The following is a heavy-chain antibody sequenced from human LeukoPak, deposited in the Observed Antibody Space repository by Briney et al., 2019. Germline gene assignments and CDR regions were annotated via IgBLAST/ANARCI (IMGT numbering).Heavy chain of an antibody. CDR3: ARWGQQYYFDY. CDR2: ICYSGTT. V-gene: IGHV4-31*03. J-gene: IGHJ4*02. Sequence: SETLSLTCTVSGGSISSGDYYWSWIRQYPGKGLLEWIGYICYSGTTYYNPSLKSRVTISVDTSKNQFSLKLSSVTAADTAVYYCARWGQQYYFDYWGQGTLVTVSS. CDR1: GGSISSGDYY. D-gene: IGHD6-13*01.